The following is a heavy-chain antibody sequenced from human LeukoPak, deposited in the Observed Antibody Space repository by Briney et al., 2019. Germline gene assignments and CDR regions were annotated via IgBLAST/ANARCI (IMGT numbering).Heavy chain of an antibody. V-gene: IGHV4-39*07. D-gene: IGHD6-13*01. J-gene: IGHJ3*02. CDR1: GGSISSSSYY. CDR3: ARDGFFRSSSWNGDAFDI. Sequence: TSETLSLTCTVSGGSISSSSYYWGWIRQPPGKGLEWIGSIYYSGSTYYNPSLKSRVTISVDTSKNQFSLKLSSVTAADTAVYYCARDGFFRSSSWNGDAFDIWGQGTMVTVSS. CDR2: IYYSGST.